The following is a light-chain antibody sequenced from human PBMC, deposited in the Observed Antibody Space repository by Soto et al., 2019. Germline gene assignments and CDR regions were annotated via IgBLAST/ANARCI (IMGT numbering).Light chain of an antibody. CDR1: QSVSSY. CDR2: DAS. Sequence: EIVLTQSPATLALSPGERATLSCSASQSVSSYLAWYQQKPGQAPRLLIYDASNRATGIPARFSGSGSGTDFTLTISSLEPEDFAVYYWQQRSNWALTVGGGTKV. J-gene: IGKJ4*01. V-gene: IGKV3-11*01. CDR3: QQRSNWALT.